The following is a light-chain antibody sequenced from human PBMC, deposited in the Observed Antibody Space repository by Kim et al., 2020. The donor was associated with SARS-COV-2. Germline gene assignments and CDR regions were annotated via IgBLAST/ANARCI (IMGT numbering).Light chain of an antibody. Sequence: QSALTQPASVSGSPGQSITISCTGTSSDVGGYNYVSWYQQHPGKAPKLLIHDVSNRPSGVSNRFSGSKSGNTASLTISGLQAEDEADYYCSSYTSSSTGVFGGGTQLTVL. J-gene: IGLJ3*02. V-gene: IGLV2-14*03. CDR3: SSYTSSSTGV. CDR2: DVS. CDR1: SSDVGGYNY.